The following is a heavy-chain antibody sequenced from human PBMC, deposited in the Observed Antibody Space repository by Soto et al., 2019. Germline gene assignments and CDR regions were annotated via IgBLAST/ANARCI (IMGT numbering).Heavy chain of an antibody. Sequence: QVQLQESGPGLVKPSETLSLTCTVSGGSISSYYWSWIRQPPGKGLEWIGYIYYSGSTNYNPSLKSRVTISVDTSKNQFSLKLSSVTAADTAVYYCARGNWGVGATAIDYWGQGTLVTVSS. V-gene: IGHV4-59*01. CDR2: IYYSGST. CDR1: GGSISSYY. J-gene: IGHJ4*02. D-gene: IGHD1-26*01. CDR3: ARGNWGVGATAIDY.